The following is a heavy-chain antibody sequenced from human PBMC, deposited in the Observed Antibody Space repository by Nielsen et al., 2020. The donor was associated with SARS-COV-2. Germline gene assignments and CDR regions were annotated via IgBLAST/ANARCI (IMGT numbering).Heavy chain of an antibody. CDR1: GGSVNTHAW. D-gene: IGHD3-3*01. CDR2: IHYAGTS. V-gene: IGHV4-4*02. CDR3: ARFRSGYYAFFDH. Sequence: SETLSLTCAVFGGSVNTHAWWSWVRQAPGKGLEWIGQIHYAGTSSYNPSLRSRVSISVDTSKSRFSLRLTSATAADTAVYYCARFRSGYYAFFDHWGQGALVSVSS. J-gene: IGHJ4*02.